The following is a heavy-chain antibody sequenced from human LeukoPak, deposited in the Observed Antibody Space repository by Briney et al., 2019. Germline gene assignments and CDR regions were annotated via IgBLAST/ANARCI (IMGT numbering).Heavy chain of an antibody. Sequence: GGSLRLSCAASGFTFSRYAMHWVRQAPAKGLGWVAVISYDGSNKYYADSVKGRFTISRDNSKNTLSLQMNSLRAEDTAVYYCAKSSSSNWYFYFDYWGQGTLVTVSS. J-gene: IGHJ4*02. CDR1: GFTFSRYA. CDR2: ISYDGSNK. D-gene: IGHD6-13*01. V-gene: IGHV3-30*04. CDR3: AKSSSSNWYFYFDY.